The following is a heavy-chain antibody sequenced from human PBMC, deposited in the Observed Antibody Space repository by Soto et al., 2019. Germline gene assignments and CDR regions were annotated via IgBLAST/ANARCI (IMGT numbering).Heavy chain of an antibody. D-gene: IGHD1-26*01. CDR2: IYHSGSP. V-gene: IGHV4-4*02. CDR3: ARKPDVATAKVGGGYVFDV. J-gene: IGHJ3*01. CDR1: SGSIFTTNW. Sequence: QVQLQESGPGLVKPSGTLSLTCAASSGSIFTTNWWSWVRQSPGRGLQWIGDIYHSGSPKYNPSLKCRVSISIAESKARFFLNLTSVTAADTAVYYCARKPDVATAKVGGGYVFDVWGQGTMVTVSS.